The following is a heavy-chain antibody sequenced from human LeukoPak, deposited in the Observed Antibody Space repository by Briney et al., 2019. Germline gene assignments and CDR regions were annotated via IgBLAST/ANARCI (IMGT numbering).Heavy chain of an antibody. V-gene: IGHV4-59*01. D-gene: IGHD6-13*01. Sequence: SETLSLTCTVSGGSISNYYWSWIRQPPVKGLEWIGYIYYSGSTNYNPSLKSRVTISVDTSKNQFSLKLSSVTAADTAVHYCARSSSWYRGFDYWGQGTLVTVSS. CDR2: IYYSGST. CDR3: ARSSSWYRGFDY. J-gene: IGHJ4*02. CDR1: GGSISNYY.